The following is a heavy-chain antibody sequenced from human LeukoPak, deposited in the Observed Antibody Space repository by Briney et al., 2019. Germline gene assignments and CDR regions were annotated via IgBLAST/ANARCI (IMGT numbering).Heavy chain of an antibody. J-gene: IGHJ4*02. CDR3: ASDSGSSKGY. D-gene: IGHD1-26*01. V-gene: IGHV3-48*02. Sequence: GSLRLSCAASGFTFSSYSMNWVRQAPGKGLEWVSYISSRSSTTYYADSVKGRFTISRDNAKNSLYLLMNTLRDDDTAVYYCASDSGSSKGYWGQGTLVTVSS. CDR2: ISSRSSTT. CDR1: GFTFSSYS.